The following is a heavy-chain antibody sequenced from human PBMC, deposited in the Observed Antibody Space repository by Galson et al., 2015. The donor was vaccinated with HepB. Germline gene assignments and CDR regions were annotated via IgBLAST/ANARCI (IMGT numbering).Heavy chain of an antibody. D-gene: IGHD7-27*01. CDR2: IYHSGST. Sequence: LSLTCAVSGGSISSGGYSWSWIRQPPGKGLEWIGYIYHSGSTYYNPSLKSRVTISVDRSKNQFSLKLSSVTAADTAVYYCARTGDRGAFDIWGQGTMVTVSS. V-gene: IGHV4-30-2*01. J-gene: IGHJ3*02. CDR3: ARTGDRGAFDI. CDR1: GGSISSGGYS.